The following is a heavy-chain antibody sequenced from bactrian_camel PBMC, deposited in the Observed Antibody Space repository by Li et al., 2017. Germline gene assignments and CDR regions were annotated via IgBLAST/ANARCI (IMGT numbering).Heavy chain of an antibody. CDR2: VARADGST. Sequence: HVQLVESGGGSVQPGGSLRLSCVASGRSISTTCMAWFRQLPGKEREGVAAVARADGSTYYADSAKGRFTISRDNAKNTLILEMNSLKPEDSAMYYCAGASPQRPRGTLVGRCGFNVWGQGTQVTVS. J-gene: IGHJ4*01. CDR1: GRSISTTC. D-gene: IGHD5*01. CDR3: AGASPQRPRGTLVGRCGFNV. V-gene: IGHV3S54*01.